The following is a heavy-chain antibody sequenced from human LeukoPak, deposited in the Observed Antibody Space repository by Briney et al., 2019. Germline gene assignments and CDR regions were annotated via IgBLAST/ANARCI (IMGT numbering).Heavy chain of an antibody. J-gene: IGHJ6*03. CDR1: GGSISNYY. Sequence: SETLSLTCTVSGGSISNYYWSWIRQSPGKGLEWIGYIYYTGNTNYNPSLESRVIISVDTSKNQFSLKLSSVTAADTAVYYCARAPPVGTDYYYMDVWGKGTTVTVSS. V-gene: IGHV4-59*01. CDR3: ARAPPVGTDYYYMDV. CDR2: IYYTGNT. D-gene: IGHD4-23*01.